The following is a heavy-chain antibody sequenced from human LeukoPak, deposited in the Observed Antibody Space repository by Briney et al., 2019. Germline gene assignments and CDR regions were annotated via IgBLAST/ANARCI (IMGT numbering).Heavy chain of an antibody. D-gene: IGHD2-2*02. Sequence: GGSLKLSCAASGFSFSVSAMHWVRQASGKGLEWVGLIRSKANSYATAYAASVKGRFTISRDDSKNTAYLQMNSLKTEDTAVYYCARSPEVPAAVLWGQGTLVTVSS. CDR1: GFSFSVSA. V-gene: IGHV3-73*01. CDR2: IRSKANSYAT. J-gene: IGHJ4*02. CDR3: ARSPEVPAAVL.